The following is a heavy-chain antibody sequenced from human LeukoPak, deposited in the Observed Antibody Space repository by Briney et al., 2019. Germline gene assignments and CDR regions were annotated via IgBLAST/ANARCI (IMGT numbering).Heavy chain of an antibody. Sequence: PSETLSLTRAVYGGSFSGYYWSWIRQPPGKGLEWIGEINHSGSTNYNPSLKSRVTISVDTSKNQFSLKLSSVTAADTAVYYCARDGVVGATGTNDFDIWGQRTMVTVSS. D-gene: IGHD1-26*01. CDR3: ARDGVVGATGTNDFDI. V-gene: IGHV4-34*01. CDR2: INHSGST. CDR1: GGSFSGYY. J-gene: IGHJ3*02.